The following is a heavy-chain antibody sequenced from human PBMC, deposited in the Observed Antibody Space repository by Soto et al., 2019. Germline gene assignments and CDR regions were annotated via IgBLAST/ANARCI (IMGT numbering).Heavy chain of an antibody. CDR2: IDFSGST. D-gene: IGHD1-26*01. CDR3: VGSGRWETTQDY. Sequence: LQVKESGPGLVKPSEALSLTCTVSGVSLTSSSSSWGGIRQPPGKGLEWIGSIDFSGSTYYSPSLKSRVTLSADPARNQFALTMNSLTATDTAVYYCVGSGRWETTQDYWGRGTMVTVSS. J-gene: IGHJ4*02. V-gene: IGHV4-39*01. CDR1: GVSLTSSSSS.